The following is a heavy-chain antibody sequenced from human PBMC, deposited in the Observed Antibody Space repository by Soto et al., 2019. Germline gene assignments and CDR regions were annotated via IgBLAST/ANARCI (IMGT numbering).Heavy chain of an antibody. CDR1: GFTFSSYA. Sequence: EVHLLESGGGLVLPGVSLRLSCAGSGFTFSSYAMSWVRQAPGKGLEWVSAISSVGGSTYYADSVKGRFIISRDNSEKALYLKVNSLRAEDTGIYYWTKDREFTYYDLWSGYYAFDSWGQGTLVTVSS. CDR3: TKDREFTYYDLWSGYYAFDS. J-gene: IGHJ4*02. V-gene: IGHV3-23*01. D-gene: IGHD3-3*01. CDR2: ISSVGGST.